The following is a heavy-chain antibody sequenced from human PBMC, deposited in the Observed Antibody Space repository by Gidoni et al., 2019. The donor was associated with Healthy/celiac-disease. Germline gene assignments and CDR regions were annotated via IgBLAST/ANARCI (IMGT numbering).Heavy chain of an antibody. D-gene: IGHD2-15*01. CDR1: GFPFSSYG. CDR3: AKDWSAGVVVAAT. CDR2: ISYDGSNK. V-gene: IGHV3-30*18. Sequence: QVQLVESGGGVVQPGRSLRLSCAASGFPFSSYGMHWVRQAPGKGLEWVAVISYDGSNKYYADSVKGRFTISRDNSKNTLYLQMNSLRAEDTAVYYCAKDWSAGVVVAATWGQGTLVTVSS. J-gene: IGHJ5*02.